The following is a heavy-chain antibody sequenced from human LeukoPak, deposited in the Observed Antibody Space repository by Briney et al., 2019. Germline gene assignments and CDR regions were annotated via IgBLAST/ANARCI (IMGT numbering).Heavy chain of an antibody. D-gene: IGHD3-3*01. Sequence: PGGSLRLSCAASGFTFSSYWMSWVRQAPGKGLDWVANIKQDGSEKYYVDSVKGRFTISRDNAKDSLYLQMNTLRPEDTAVYYCARERQNKDFWSGGDYWGQGTLVTVSS. J-gene: IGHJ4*02. CDR3: ARERQNKDFWSGGDY. CDR1: GFTFSSYW. V-gene: IGHV3-7*01. CDR2: IKQDGSEK.